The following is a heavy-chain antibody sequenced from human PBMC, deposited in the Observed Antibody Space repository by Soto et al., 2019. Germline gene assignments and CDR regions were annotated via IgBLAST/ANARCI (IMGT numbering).Heavy chain of an antibody. CDR1: GYSISSGYY. J-gene: IGHJ5*02. CDR3: ARLHENWFDP. V-gene: IGHV4-38-2*01. CDR2: IYHSGST. Sequence: PSETLSLTCAVSGYSISSGYYWGWIRQPPGKGLEWIGSIYHSGSTYYNPSLKSRVTISVDTSKNQFSLKLSSVTAADTAVYYCARLHENWFDPWGQGTLVTVSS.